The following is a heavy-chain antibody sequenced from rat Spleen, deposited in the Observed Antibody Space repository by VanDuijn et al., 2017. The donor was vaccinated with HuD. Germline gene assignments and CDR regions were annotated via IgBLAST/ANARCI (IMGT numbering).Heavy chain of an antibody. D-gene: IGHD1-4*01. CDR2: IWTGGST. V-gene: IGHV2-30*01. Sequence: QVQLKESGPGLVQPSQTLSLTCTVSGFSLTSYNVHWVRQSTGKGLEWMGIIWTGGSTDYNSALKSRLSINRDTSKSQVFLKMNSLQTEDTAIYFCTGDRHSPGVMDAWGQGASVTVSS. CDR3: TGDRHSPGVMDA. CDR1: GFSLTSYN. J-gene: IGHJ4*01.